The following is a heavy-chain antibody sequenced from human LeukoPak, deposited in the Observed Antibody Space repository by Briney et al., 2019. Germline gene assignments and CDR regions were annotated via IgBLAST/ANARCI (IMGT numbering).Heavy chain of an antibody. J-gene: IGHJ6*03. Sequence: GGSLKLSCAASGFTFNDHYMTWIRQAPGKGLEWVSYISPRSTTIYYADSVKGRFTISRDNAKNSLYLQMNSLGAEDTAVYYSAREAYGGYVDDFYYYYYMDVWGKGTTVSVSS. CDR1: GFTFNDHY. CDR2: ISPRSTTI. D-gene: IGHD4-17*01. CDR3: AREAYGGYVDDFYYYYYMDV. V-gene: IGHV3-11*04.